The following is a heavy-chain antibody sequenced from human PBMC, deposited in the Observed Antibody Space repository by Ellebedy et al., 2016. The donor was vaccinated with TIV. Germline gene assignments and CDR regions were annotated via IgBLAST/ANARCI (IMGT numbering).Heavy chain of an antibody. CDR1: GYTFTSYG. CDR3: ARRMTYYDFWSGYLYYYYMDV. D-gene: IGHD3-3*01. J-gene: IGHJ6*03. V-gene: IGHV1-18*01. Sequence: ASVKVSXXASGYTFTSYGISWVRQAPGQGLEWMGWISAYNGNTNYAQKLQGRVTMTTDTSTSTAYMELRSLRSDDTAVYYCARRMTYYDFWSGYLYYYYMDVWGKGTTVTVSS. CDR2: ISAYNGNT.